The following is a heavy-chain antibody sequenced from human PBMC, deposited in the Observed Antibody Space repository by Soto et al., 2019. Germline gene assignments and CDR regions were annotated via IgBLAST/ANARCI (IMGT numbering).Heavy chain of an antibody. CDR1: GFSFSAYG. J-gene: IGHJ4*02. CDR2: IDSAGTII. D-gene: IGHD4-17*01. CDR3: VRPIVTTNVLGH. Sequence: GGSLRLSCAASGFSFSAYGRHWVRQAPGKGLVWVARIDSAGTIIDYGDSVKGRFTISKDNAKSTLYLEMNSLRDEDTAVYYCVRPIVTTNVLGHWGQGTLVTVSS. V-gene: IGHV3-74*01.